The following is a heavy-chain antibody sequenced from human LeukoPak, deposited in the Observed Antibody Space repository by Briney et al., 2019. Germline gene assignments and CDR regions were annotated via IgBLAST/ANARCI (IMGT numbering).Heavy chain of an antibody. CDR3: ARSSSSWIYYFDY. CDR2: ISPSGGTT. CDR1: GYTFTNYN. J-gene: IGHJ4*02. D-gene: IGHD6-13*01. V-gene: IGHV1-46*01. Sequence: PRASVKVSCKASGYTFTNYNIHWVRQAPGQGLEWMGIISPSGGTTSYAQKFQGRVTMTRDTSTSTVYMDLSSLRSEDTAVYYCARSSSSWIYYFDYWGQGTLVTVSS.